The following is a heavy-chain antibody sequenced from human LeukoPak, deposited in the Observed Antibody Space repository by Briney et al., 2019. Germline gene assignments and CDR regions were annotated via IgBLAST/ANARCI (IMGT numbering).Heavy chain of an antibody. CDR1: GFTFSSYV. J-gene: IGHJ4*02. V-gene: IGHV1-2*02. D-gene: IGHD3-22*01. Sequence: GGSLRLSCAASGFTFSSYVMHWVRQAPGQGLKWMGWINPNSGGTNYAQKFQGRVTMTRDTSISTAYVELSRLRSDDTAVYYCVRNPMYYYDSSGEIFDYWGQGTLVTVSS. CDR2: INPNSGGT. CDR3: VRNPMYYYDSSGEIFDY.